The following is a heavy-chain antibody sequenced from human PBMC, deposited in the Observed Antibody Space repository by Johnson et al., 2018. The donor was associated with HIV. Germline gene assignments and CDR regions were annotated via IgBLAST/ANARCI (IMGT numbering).Heavy chain of an antibody. D-gene: IGHD2-2*03. Sequence: QVYLVESGGGVVQPGGSLRLSCAASGFTFSTYGVHCVRQAPAKGLEWVAVISYDGSDKYYADSVKGRFTISRDSSKNTLYLQMNSLRAEDTAVYYCASGYCSSTSCYGRKLLDDAFDIWGQGTMVTVSS. J-gene: IGHJ3*02. CDR3: ASGYCSSTSCYGRKLLDDAFDI. V-gene: IGHV3-30*19. CDR1: GFTFSTYG. CDR2: ISYDGSDK.